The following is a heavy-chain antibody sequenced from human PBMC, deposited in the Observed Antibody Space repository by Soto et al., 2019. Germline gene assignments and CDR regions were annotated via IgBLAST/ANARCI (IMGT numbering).Heavy chain of an antibody. V-gene: IGHV1-2*02. J-gene: IGHJ5*02. D-gene: IGHD3-3*01. CDR3: ASDDLRAFDP. CDR1: GYTCSSYY. CDR2: INPNSGGT. Sequence: ASVNVSCQASGYTCSSYYLHWVRQGPGQGLEWMGWINPNSGGTNYSQKFQGRVTMTRETSISTAYRELRRLRSDDTAVYYCASDDLRAFDPWGPGTRVTVSS.